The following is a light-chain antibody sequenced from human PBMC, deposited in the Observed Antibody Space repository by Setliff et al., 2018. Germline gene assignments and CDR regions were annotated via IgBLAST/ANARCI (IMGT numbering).Light chain of an antibody. J-gene: IGLJ1*01. Sequence: QSALAQPAPVSGSPGQSITISCTGTSSDVGDYKYVSWYQQLPGKAPKLIIFEVSNRPSGIPNRFSGSKSGNTASLSISGLQAEDEADYYCSPYTSLSTRVFGTGTKVTVL. V-gene: IGLV2-14*01. CDR2: EVS. CDR1: SSDVGDYKY. CDR3: SPYTSLSTRV.